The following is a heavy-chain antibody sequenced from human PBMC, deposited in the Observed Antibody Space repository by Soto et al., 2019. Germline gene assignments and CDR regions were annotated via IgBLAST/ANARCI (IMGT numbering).Heavy chain of an antibody. D-gene: IGHD5-12*01. CDR1: GFTFSSYG. Sequence: GGSLRLSCEASGFTFSSYGMHWVRQAPGKGLEWVAVISYDGSNKYYADSVKGRFTISRDNSKNTLYLQMNSLRAEDTAVYYCAKGEDIVATRYYYYYGMDVWGQGTTVTVSS. CDR3: AKGEDIVATRYYYYYGMDV. CDR2: ISYDGSNK. V-gene: IGHV3-30*18. J-gene: IGHJ6*02.